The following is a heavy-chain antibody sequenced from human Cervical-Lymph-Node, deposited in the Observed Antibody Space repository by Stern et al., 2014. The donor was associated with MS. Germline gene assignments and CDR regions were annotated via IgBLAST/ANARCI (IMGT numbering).Heavy chain of an antibody. V-gene: IGHV4-61*02. Sequence: QLQLQESGPRLVKPSQTLSLTCTVSGDSMTSGNYYWHWIRQPAGKGLEWIGRMYNTGNANYNPSLESRVAMSVDTSNNRFFLQLLSVTAADTAVYYCARLDHSTYWYPFDSWGRGTLVTVSS. CDR3: ARLDHSTYWYPFDS. J-gene: IGHJ4*02. D-gene: IGHD6-13*01. CDR1: GDSMTSGNYY. CDR2: MYNTGNA.